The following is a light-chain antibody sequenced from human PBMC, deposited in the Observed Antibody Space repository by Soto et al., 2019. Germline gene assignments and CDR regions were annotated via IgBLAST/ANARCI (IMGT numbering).Light chain of an antibody. Sequence: DIQMTRSPSTLAASVGDRVTITCRASQSISSWMAGYQQKPGNAPTLLIYTASSLHSGVTSRFSGSESGTAFTLTISSLQPDHFATYYCKQYHSWTLAQGTNVYIK. CDR1: QSISSW. CDR2: TAS. J-gene: IGKJ1*01. V-gene: IGKV1-5*03. CDR3: KQYHSWT.